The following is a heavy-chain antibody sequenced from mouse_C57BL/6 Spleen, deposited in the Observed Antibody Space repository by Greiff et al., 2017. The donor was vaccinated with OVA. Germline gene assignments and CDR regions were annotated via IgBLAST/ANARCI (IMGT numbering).Heavy chain of an antibody. CDR3: ARSSGYYNAMDY. J-gene: IGHJ4*01. D-gene: IGHD2-2*01. V-gene: IGHV1-80*01. CDR2: IYPGDGDT. Sequence: VQLMESGAELVKPGASVKISCKASGYAFSSYWMNWVKQRPGKGLEWIGQIYPGDGDTNYNGKFKGKATLTADKSSSTAYMQLSSLTSEDSAVYFCARSSGYYNAMDYWGQGTSVTVSS. CDR1: GYAFSSYW.